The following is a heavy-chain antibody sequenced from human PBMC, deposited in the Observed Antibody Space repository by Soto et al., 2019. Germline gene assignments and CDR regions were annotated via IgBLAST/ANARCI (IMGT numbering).Heavy chain of an antibody. Sequence: GESLKISCKGSGYSFTSYWISWVRQMPGKGLEWMGRIDTSDSYTNYSPSFQGHVTISADKSISTAYLQWSSLKASDTAMYYCARHGYYDSSGKLWGPDAFDIWGQGTMVTVSS. J-gene: IGHJ3*02. D-gene: IGHD3-22*01. V-gene: IGHV5-10-1*01. CDR1: GYSFTSYW. CDR3: ARHGYYDSSGKLWGPDAFDI. CDR2: IDTSDSYT.